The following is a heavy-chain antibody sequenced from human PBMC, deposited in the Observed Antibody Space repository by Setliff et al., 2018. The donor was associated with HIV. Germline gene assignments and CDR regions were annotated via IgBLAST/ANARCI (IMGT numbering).Heavy chain of an antibody. J-gene: IGHJ3*02. V-gene: IGHV4-34*01. CDR2: INHGGDT. Sequence: PSETLSLTCAVYGGSFSGYFWTWIRQPPQKRLEWIGEINHGGDTNYNPSLKSRVTISVDTSKNQFSLKLSSVTAADTAVYYCASSMGSHDAFDIWGQGTMVTVSS. CDR1: GGSFSGYF. D-gene: IGHD2-8*01. CDR3: ASSMGSHDAFDI.